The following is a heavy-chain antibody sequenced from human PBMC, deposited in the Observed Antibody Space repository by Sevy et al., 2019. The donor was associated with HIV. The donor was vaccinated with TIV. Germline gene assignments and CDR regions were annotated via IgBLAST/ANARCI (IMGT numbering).Heavy chain of an antibody. V-gene: IGHV3-7*01. J-gene: IGHJ4*02. Sequence: GGSLRLSCAASGFSFSSFWMSWVRQSPGKGLEWVANIKEGGSEKYYVDSVKGRFTISRDNAKNSLYLQMNSLGAEDTAVYYCAREGQWSHPGDYWGQGTLVTVSS. CDR1: GFSFSSFW. D-gene: IGHD2-15*01. CDR2: IKEGGSEK. CDR3: AREGQWSHPGDY.